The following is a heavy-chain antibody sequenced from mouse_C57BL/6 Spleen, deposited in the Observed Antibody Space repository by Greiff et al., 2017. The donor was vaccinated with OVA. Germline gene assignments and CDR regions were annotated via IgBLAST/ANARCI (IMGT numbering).Heavy chain of an antibody. J-gene: IGHJ3*01. Sequence: EVMLVESGGGLVQPKGSLKLSCAASGFSFNTYAMNWVRQAPGKGLEWVARIRSKSNNYATYYADSVKDRFTISRDDSEIMLYLQMNNLKTVDTAMYYCVRPDYGNSAWFAYWGQGTLVTVSA. CDR2: IRSKSNNYAT. D-gene: IGHD2-1*01. CDR1: GFSFNTYA. V-gene: IGHV10-1*01. CDR3: VRPDYGNSAWFAY.